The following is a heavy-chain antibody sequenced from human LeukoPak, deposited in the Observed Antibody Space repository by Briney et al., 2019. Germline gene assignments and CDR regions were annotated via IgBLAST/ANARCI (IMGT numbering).Heavy chain of an antibody. D-gene: IGHD3-22*01. V-gene: IGHV4-59*01. CDR3: ARDGDDSSGYYGY. Sequence: SETLSLTCTVSGGSISSYYWSWIRQPPGKGLEWIGYIYYSGSTNYNPSLKSRVTISVDTSKNQFSLKLSSVTAADTAVYYCARDGDDSSGYYGYWGQGTLVTVPS. J-gene: IGHJ4*02. CDR1: GGSISSYY. CDR2: IYYSGST.